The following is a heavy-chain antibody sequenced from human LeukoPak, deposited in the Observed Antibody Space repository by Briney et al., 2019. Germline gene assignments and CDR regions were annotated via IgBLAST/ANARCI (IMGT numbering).Heavy chain of an antibody. CDR1: GGSFSGYY. CDR3: ASKLGIFDY. J-gene: IGHJ4*02. CDR2: INHSGST. Sequence: SETLSPTCAVYGGSFSGYYWSWIRQPPGKGLEWIGEINHSGSTNYNPSLKSRVTISVDTSKNQFSLKLSSVTAADTAVYYCASKLGIFDYWGQGTLVTVSS. D-gene: IGHD7-27*01. V-gene: IGHV4-34*01.